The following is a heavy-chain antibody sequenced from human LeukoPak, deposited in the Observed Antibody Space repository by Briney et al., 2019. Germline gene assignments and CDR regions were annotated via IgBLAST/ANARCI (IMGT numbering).Heavy chain of an antibody. CDR2: IYPGDSDT. Sequence: GESLQISCQGSGYKFTTYWIGWVRQMPGKGLEWMGIIYPGDSDTRYSPSFQGQVTISADESINTAYLQWNSLKASDTALYYCARRGSYYLPFDSWGQGTLVTVSS. CDR3: ARRGSYYLPFDS. V-gene: IGHV5-51*01. D-gene: IGHD1-26*01. CDR1: GYKFTTYW. J-gene: IGHJ4*02.